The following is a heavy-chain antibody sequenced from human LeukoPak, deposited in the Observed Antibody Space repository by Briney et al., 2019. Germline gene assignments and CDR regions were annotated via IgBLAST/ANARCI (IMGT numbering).Heavy chain of an antibody. V-gene: IGHV3-30-3*01. CDR2: ISYDGSNK. J-gene: IGHJ4*02. D-gene: IGHD6-19*01. CDR1: GFTFSSYA. CDR3: ARDLGWAFDY. Sequence: GGSLRLSCAASGFTFSSYAMHWVRQAPGKGLEGVAVISYDGSNKYYADSVKGRFTISRDNSKNTLYLQMNSLRTEDTAVYYCARDLGWAFDYWGQGTLVTVSS.